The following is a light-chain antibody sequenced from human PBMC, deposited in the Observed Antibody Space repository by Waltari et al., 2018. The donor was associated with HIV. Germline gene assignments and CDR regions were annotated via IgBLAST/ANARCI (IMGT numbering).Light chain of an antibody. J-gene: IGLJ2*01. CDR3: ASHAGSKDV. CDR1: RRYVGSYNC. V-gene: IGLV2-8*01. Sequence: QSALTQPPSASGSPGQSVTISCTGTRRYVGSYNCVSWFQQHPGNAPKLMIYDVTKRPSGVPDRFSGSKTANTAALTVSGAQAEDEADYYCASHAGSKDVFGGGTRLTVL. CDR2: DVT.